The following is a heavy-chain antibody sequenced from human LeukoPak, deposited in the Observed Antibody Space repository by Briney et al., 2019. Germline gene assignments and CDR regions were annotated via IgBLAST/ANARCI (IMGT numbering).Heavy chain of an antibody. CDR3: ARGWNSFDY. Sequence: SETLSLTCAVYGGSFSGYYWSWIRQPPGKGLEWIGEINHSGSTNYNPSLKSRVTISVDTSKNQFSLKLSSVTAADTAAYYCARGWNSFDYWGQGTLVTVSS. CDR1: GGSFSGYY. CDR2: INHSGST. V-gene: IGHV4-34*01. D-gene: IGHD1-1*01. J-gene: IGHJ4*02.